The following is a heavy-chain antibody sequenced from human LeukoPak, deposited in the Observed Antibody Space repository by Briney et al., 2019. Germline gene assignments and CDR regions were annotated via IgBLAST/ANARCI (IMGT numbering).Heavy chain of an antibody. V-gene: IGHV3-23*01. CDR3: AKDRDRITICGVADY. D-gene: IGHD3-3*01. Sequence: GGSLRLSCAASGFTFSSYAMSWVRQAPGKGLEWVSAISGSGGSTYYADSVKGRFTISRDNSKNTLYLQMNSLRAEDTAVYYCAKDRDRITICGVADYWGQGTLVTVSS. CDR1: GFTFSSYA. J-gene: IGHJ4*02. CDR2: ISGSGGST.